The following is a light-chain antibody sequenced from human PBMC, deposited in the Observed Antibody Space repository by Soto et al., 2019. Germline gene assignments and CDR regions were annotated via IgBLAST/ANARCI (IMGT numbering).Light chain of an antibody. J-gene: IGLJ2*01. CDR2: DVS. CDR1: SSDVGGYNY. V-gene: IGLV2-14*01. Sequence: QSALTQPASVSGAPGQSITISCTGTSSDVGGYNYVSWYQQHPVTAPKLMIYDVSNRPSGVANRFSGSKSGNSASLTITGVQAADDADYYCSSYTSSSTIVVFGGGTKLTVL. CDR3: SSYTSSSTIVV.